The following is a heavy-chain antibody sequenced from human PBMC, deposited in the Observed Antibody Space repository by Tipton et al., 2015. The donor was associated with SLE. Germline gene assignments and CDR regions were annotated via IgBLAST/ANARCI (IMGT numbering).Heavy chain of an antibody. CDR3: ASEGPRSYWYFDL. Sequence: TLSLTCTVYGGSLSGYWWSWIRQPPGKGLEWIGEINHSGSTNYNPSLKSRVTISVDTSKNQFSLKLSSVTAADTAVYYCASEGPRSYWYFDLWGRGTLVTVSS. D-gene: IGHD1-14*01. V-gene: IGHV4-34*01. CDR1: GGSLSGYW. J-gene: IGHJ2*01. CDR2: INHSGST.